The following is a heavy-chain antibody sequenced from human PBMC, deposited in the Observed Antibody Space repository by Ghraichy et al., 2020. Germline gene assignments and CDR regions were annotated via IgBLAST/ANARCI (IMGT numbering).Heavy chain of an antibody. CDR1: GFIFSSYW. CDR2: INQDGSEK. V-gene: IGHV3-7*03. J-gene: IGHJ6*03. D-gene: IGHD5-18*01. CDR3: ARDPKSQRWVVLNTMDL. Sequence: GSLRLSCAASGFIFSSYWMIWVRQAPGKGLEWVANINQDGSEKYYVDSVKGRFTISRDNAKNSLYLQMNSLRAEDTAVYYCARDPKSQRWVVLNTMDLWGKGTTVTVSS.